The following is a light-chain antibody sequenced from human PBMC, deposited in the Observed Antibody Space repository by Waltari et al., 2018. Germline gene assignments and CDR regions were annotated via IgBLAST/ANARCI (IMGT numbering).Light chain of an antibody. CDR3: QQYDNLPSLT. J-gene: IGKJ4*01. CDR2: DAS. V-gene: IGKV1-33*01. Sequence: DIQMPESPSSLSASVGDRVTITCQASQDISNYLNWYQQKPGKAPKLLIYDASKLETGVPSRFSGSGSGTDFTFTISSLQPEDIATYYCQQYDNLPSLTFGGGTKVEIK. CDR1: QDISNY.